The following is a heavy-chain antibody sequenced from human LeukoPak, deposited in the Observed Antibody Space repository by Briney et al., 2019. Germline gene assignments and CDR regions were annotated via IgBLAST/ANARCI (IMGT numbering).Heavy chain of an antibody. V-gene: IGHV3-48*03. D-gene: IGHD6-13*01. CDR3: ARDSLGSSWFFHY. CDR1: GFTYSSYE. Sequence: GGSLRLSCAASGFTYSSYEMNWVRQAPGKGLEWVSYISSSGRTFYYADSVKGRFTISRDNGKNSLYLQMNSLRVEDTAVYYCARDSLGSSWFFHYRGQGALVTVSS. CDR2: ISSSGRTF. J-gene: IGHJ4*02.